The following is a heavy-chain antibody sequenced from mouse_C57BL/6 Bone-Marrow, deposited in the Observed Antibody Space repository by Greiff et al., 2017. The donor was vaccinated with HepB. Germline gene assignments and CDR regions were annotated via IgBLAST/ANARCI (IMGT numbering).Heavy chain of an antibody. J-gene: IGHJ1*03. D-gene: IGHD1-1*01. CDR2: ISYSGST. CDR1: GYSITSDY. CDR3: ARVYYYCSSYAGWYFDV. V-gene: IGHV3-8*01. Sequence: ESGPGLAKPSQTLSLTCSVTGYSITSDYWNWIRKFPGNKLEYMGYISYSGSTYYNPSLKSRISITRDTSKNQYYLQFNSVTTEDTATYYCARVYYYCSSYAGWYFDVWGTGTTVTVSS.